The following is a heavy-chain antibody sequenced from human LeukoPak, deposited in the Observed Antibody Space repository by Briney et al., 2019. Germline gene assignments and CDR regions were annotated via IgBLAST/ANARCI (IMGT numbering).Heavy chain of an antibody. V-gene: IGHV4-59*11. J-gene: IGHJ6*03. CDR1: GGSISSHY. CDR2: IYYSGST. D-gene: IGHD3/OR15-3a*01. CDR3: ARRTGYLNYYYYYYMDV. Sequence: SETLSLTCTVPGGSISSHYWSWIRQPPGKGLGWSGHIYYSGSTNYNPSLKSRVTISVDTSRNQFSLKLSSVTAADSAVYYCARRTGYLNYYYYYYMDVWGNGTTVTVSS.